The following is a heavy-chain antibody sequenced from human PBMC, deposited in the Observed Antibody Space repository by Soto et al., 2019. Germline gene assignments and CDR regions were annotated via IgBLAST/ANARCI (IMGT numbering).Heavy chain of an antibody. CDR2: ITVGGDVT. CDR1: GFTFSGYA. D-gene: IGHD4-17*01. V-gene: IGHV3-23*01. CDR3: MRDPNGDYIGTFAS. Sequence: EVLLLESGEPGGSLRVSFVASGFTFSGYAMTWVRQAPGRGLEWVSSITVGGDVTNYGDSVRVRFTITRDNSKNTLYLQMNSLRPEDTAVYYCMRDPNGDYIGTFASWVQVTLVSFSS. J-gene: IGHJ3*01.